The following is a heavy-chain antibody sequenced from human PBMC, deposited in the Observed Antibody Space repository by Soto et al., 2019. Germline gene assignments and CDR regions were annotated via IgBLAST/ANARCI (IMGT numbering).Heavy chain of an antibody. V-gene: IGHV4-59*08. J-gene: IGHJ4*02. D-gene: IGHD5-12*01. CDR2: IYYSGST. CDR1: GGSISSYY. Sequence: PSETLSLTCTVSGGSISSYYWSWIRQPPGKGLEWIGYIYYSGSTNYNPSLKSRVTISVDTSKNQFSLKLSSVTAADTAVYYCARHHGYDDEDYFDYWGQGTLVTVSS. CDR3: ARHHGYDDEDYFDY.